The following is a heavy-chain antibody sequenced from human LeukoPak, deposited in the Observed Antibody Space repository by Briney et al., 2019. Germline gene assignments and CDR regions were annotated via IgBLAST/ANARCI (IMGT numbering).Heavy chain of an antibody. J-gene: IGHJ4*02. V-gene: IGHV3-64*01. D-gene: IGHD3-22*01. CDR1: GFTFSSYA. Sequence: PGGSLRLSCAASGFTFSSYAMHWVRQAPGKGLEYVSAISSNGGSTCYANSVKGRFTISRDNSKNTLYLQMGSLRAEDMAVYYCARGPYYYDSSGYLFWGQGTLVTVSS. CDR2: ISSNGGST. CDR3: ARGPYYYDSSGYLF.